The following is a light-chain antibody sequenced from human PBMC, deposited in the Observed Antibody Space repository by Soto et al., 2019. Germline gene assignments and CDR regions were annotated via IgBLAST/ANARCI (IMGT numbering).Light chain of an antibody. CDR3: QQPYSPPAT. Sequence: DIRMTQSPSSLSASVGDRVTIACRASQSIDTHLNWYQQHPGKAPNALIYEASNLQSGVPSRFSGSGSGTDFTLTISGLQPDDSATYYCQQPYSPPATFGQGTKVEIK. V-gene: IGKV1-39*01. J-gene: IGKJ1*01. CDR1: QSIDTH. CDR2: EAS.